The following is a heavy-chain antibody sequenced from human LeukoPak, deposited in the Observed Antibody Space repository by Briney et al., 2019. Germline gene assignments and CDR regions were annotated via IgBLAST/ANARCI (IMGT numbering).Heavy chain of an antibody. J-gene: IGHJ4*02. CDR1: GFTFSSYA. CDR2: ISYDGSNK. D-gene: IGHD5-18*01. V-gene: IGHV3-30*04. Sequence: GGSLRLSCAASGFTFSSYAMHWVRQAPGKGLEWVAVISYDGSNKYYADSVKDRFTISRDNSKNTLYLQMDSLSAEDTAVYYCVKVDTWGQGTLVTVSS. CDR3: VKVDT.